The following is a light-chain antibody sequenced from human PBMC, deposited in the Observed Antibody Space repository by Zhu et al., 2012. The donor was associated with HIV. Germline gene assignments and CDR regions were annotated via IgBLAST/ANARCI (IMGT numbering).Light chain of an antibody. J-gene: IGKJ2*01. CDR1: QSASIF. V-gene: IGKV3-20*01. Sequence: IVLTQSPATLSLSPGERATLSCRASQSASIFVAWYQQKPGQAPRLLIYGASRRVTGIPDRFSGSGSGTDFTLTISRLEPEDFAVYYCQHYVPSPMYTFGQGTKLEIK. CDR3: QHYVPSPMYT. CDR2: GAS.